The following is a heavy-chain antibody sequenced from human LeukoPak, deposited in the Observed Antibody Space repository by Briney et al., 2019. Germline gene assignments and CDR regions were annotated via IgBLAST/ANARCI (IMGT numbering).Heavy chain of an antibody. Sequence: SETLSLTCSVSGASISSYYWSWIRQPPGKGLEWIGYIDYSGSTNYSPSLKSRVTISADTSKNQFSQKLTSLTAADTALYFCARHYSSDPFDYWGQGTLVTVSS. CDR1: GASISSYY. J-gene: IGHJ4*02. CDR2: IDYSGST. D-gene: IGHD2-21*01. CDR3: ARHYSSDPFDY. V-gene: IGHV4-59*08.